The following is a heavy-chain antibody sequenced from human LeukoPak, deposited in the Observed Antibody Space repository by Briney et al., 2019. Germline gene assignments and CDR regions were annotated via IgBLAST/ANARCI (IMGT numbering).Heavy chain of an antibody. CDR1: GFTLSSYS. CDR3: ARATWDPNYYYYMDV. V-gene: IGHV3-21*01. J-gene: IGHJ6*03. D-gene: IGHD1-26*01. CDR2: ISRSSAYI. Sequence: GGSLRLSCAASGFTLSSYSMNWVRQAPGKGLEWVSSISRSSAYIYYADSVKGRFTISRDNAKNSLYLQMNSLRAEDTAVYYCARATWDPNYYYYMDVWGKGTTVTISS.